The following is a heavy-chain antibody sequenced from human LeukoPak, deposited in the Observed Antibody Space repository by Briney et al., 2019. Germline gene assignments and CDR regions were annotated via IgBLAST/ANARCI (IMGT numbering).Heavy chain of an antibody. CDR1: GYSISSGHY. CDR3: ATLSGSLLFDY. J-gene: IGHJ4*02. CDR2: IYHSGST. V-gene: IGHV4-38-2*01. Sequence: SETLSLTCAVSGYSISSGHYWGWIRQPPGKGLEWRGSIYHSGSTYYNPSLKSRVTISVEKSKNQFSLKLSSVTAADTTVYYCATLSGSLLFDYWGQGTLVTVSS. D-gene: IGHD1-26*01.